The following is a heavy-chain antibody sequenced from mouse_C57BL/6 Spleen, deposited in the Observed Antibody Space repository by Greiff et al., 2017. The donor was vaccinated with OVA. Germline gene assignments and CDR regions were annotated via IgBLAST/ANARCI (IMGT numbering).Heavy chain of an antibody. CDR3: TRDHYSKAWFAY. V-gene: IGHV5-9-1*02. D-gene: IGHD2-5*01. CDR1: GFTFSSYA. J-gene: IGHJ3*01. Sequence: EVKVVESGEGLVKPGGSLKLSCAASGFTFSSYAMSWVRQTPEKRLEWVAYISSGGDYIYYADTVKGRFTISRDNARNTLYLQMSSLKSEDTAMYYCTRDHYSKAWFAYWGQGTLVTVSA. CDR2: ISSGGDYI.